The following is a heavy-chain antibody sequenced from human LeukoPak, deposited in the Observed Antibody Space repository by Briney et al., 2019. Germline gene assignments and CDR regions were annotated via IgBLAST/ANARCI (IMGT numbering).Heavy chain of an antibody. CDR1: GGSISSYY. CDR2: IYTSVST. V-gene: IGHV4-4*07. Sequence: SETLSLTCTVSGGSISSYYWSWIRQPAGKGREWLGRIYTSVSTNYNPSLKSRVTMSVDTSKNQFSLKLSSVTAADTAVYYCASGRSGLDYWGQGTLVTVSS. CDR3: ASGRSGLDY. J-gene: IGHJ4*02. D-gene: IGHD3-3*01.